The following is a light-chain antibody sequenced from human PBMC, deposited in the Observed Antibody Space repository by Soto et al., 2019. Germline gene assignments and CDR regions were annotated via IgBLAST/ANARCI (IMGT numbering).Light chain of an antibody. V-gene: IGKV3-20*01. J-gene: IGKJ3*01. CDR2: GAS. CDR3: HYYDDSPPFP. CDR1: QSVSSSY. Sequence: DIVLTQSPGTRFLSPGERATLSCRASQSVSSSYLAWYQQTPGQAPSLLIYGASSRATGIPDRFSGSGSGTDFTLTISRLEPEDFAVYYCHYYDDSPPFPFGPGTKVDIK.